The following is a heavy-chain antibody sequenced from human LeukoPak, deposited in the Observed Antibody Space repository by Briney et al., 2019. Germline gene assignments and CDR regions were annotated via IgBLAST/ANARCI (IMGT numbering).Heavy chain of an antibody. V-gene: IGHV3-66*01. CDR2: IYSCGST. Sequence: PGGSLRLSRAASGFTVSSNYMSWVRQAPGKGLEWVSVIYSCGSTYYADSVKGRFTISRDNAKNSLYLQMNSLRAEDTAVYYCAELGITMIGGVWGKGTTVTISS. CDR3: AELGITMIGGV. D-gene: IGHD3-10*02. J-gene: IGHJ6*04. CDR1: GFTVSSNY.